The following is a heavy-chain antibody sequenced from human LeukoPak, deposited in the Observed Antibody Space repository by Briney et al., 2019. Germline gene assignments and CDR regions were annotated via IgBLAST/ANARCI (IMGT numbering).Heavy chain of an antibody. CDR2: IYTSGST. V-gene: IGHV4-61*02. J-gene: IGHJ4*02. CDR3: ARNSCPSGSCYDNRGYFDY. CDR1: GGSISSRTYY. Sequence: PSETLSLTCTVSGGSISSRTYYWSWIRQPAGKGLEWIGRIYTSGSTNYNPSLKSQITISVDTSKNQFSLKLSSVTAADTAVYYCARNSCPSGSCYDNRGYFDYWGQGTLVTVSS. D-gene: IGHD2-15*01.